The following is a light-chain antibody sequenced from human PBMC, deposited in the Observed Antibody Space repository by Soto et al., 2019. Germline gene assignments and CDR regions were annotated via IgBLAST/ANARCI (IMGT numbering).Light chain of an antibody. V-gene: IGKV3-15*01. CDR2: GES. CDR1: QSVTSN. J-gene: IGKJ1*01. CDR3: QQYKIWPSWT. Sequence: EIVMTQSPATLSVSPGERATLSCRASQSVTSNFAWYQQKPGQAPRLLLYGESTRAPGVPARFSGSGSGTEFTLTISRLQSEDVPVYYCQQYKIWPSWTFGQGTKVEIK.